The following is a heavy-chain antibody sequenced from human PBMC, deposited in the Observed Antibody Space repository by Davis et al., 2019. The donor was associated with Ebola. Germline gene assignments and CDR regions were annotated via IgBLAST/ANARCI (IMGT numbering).Heavy chain of an antibody. V-gene: IGHV3-11*06. D-gene: IGHD6-13*01. CDR2: ISSSSSYT. CDR3: ARDLLYGRGIAAAGTVPYMDV. J-gene: IGHJ6*03. Sequence: PGGSLRLSCAASGFTFSDYYMSWIRQAPGKGLEWVSYISSSSSYTNYADSVKGRFTISRDNAKNSRYLQMNSLRAEDTAVYYCARDLLYGRGIAAAGTVPYMDVWGKGTTVTVSS. CDR1: GFTFSDYY.